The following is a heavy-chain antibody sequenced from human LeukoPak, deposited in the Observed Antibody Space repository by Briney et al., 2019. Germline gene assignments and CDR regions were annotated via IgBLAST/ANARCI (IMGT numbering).Heavy chain of an antibody. J-gene: IGHJ6*03. CDR2: INPNSGGT. Sequence: GASVKVSCKASGGTFSSYAISWVRQAPGQGLEWMGGINPNSGGTNYAQKFQGRVTMTRDTSISTAYMELSRLRSDDTAVYYCARGHASIAVADTYYYYYMDVWGKGTTVTISS. CDR3: ARGHASIAVADTYYYYYMDV. V-gene: IGHV1-2*02. CDR1: GGTFSSYA. D-gene: IGHD6-19*01.